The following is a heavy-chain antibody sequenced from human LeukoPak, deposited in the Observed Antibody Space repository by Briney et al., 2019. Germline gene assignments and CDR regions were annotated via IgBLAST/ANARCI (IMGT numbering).Heavy chain of an antibody. Sequence: PGGSLRLSCAASGFTFSSYSMNWVRQAPGKGLEWLSYISSSSSTIYYADSVKGRFTISRDNAKNSLYLQMNSLRDEDTAVYYCARDTDYYYDSRGYGYWGQGTLVTVSS. D-gene: IGHD3-22*01. V-gene: IGHV3-48*02. CDR2: ISSSSSTI. J-gene: IGHJ4*02. CDR3: ARDTDYYYDSRGYGY. CDR1: GFTFSSYS.